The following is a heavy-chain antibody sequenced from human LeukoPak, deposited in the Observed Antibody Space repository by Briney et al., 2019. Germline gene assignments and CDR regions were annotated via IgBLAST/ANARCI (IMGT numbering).Heavy chain of an antibody. V-gene: IGHV4-30-2*01. Sequence: QASQTLSLTRAVSGDSISSGGYSWSWIRQPPGKGLEWIGYIYHGGSAYYDPSLKSRVNISVDKSKNQFSLELGSVTAADTAVYYCARYFSGGQFKWFDPWGQGTLVTVSS. CDR2: IYHGGSA. D-gene: IGHD1-26*01. CDR1: GDSISSGGYS. CDR3: ARYFSGGQFKWFDP. J-gene: IGHJ5*02.